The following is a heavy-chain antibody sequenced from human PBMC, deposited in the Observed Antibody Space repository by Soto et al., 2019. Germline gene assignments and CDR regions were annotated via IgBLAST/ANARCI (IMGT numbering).Heavy chain of an antibody. CDR3: ARDIEVGATGLDY. CDR1: GFTFSSYG. Sequence: GESLKISCAASGFTFSSYGMHWVRQAPGKGLEWVAVIWYDGSNKYYADSVKGRFTISRDNSKNTLYLQMNSLRAEDTAVYYCARDIEVGATGLDYWGQGTLVTVSS. CDR2: IWYDGSNK. D-gene: IGHD1-26*01. J-gene: IGHJ4*02. V-gene: IGHV3-33*01.